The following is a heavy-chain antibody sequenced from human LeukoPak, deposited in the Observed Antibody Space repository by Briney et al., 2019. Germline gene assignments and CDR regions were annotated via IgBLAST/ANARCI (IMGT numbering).Heavy chain of an antibody. V-gene: IGHV4-4*07. CDR3: ARSSAITIVGVINWFDP. CDR2: ISTTGSA. CDR1: GGSISTDY. J-gene: IGHJ5*02. Sequence: SETLSLTCSVSGGSISTDYWSWIRQSAGKGLEWIGRISTTGSASYNPSLKSRLTMSVDMSKNQFSLTLTSLTAADTAVYYCARSSAITIVGVINWFDPWGRGTLVTVSS. D-gene: IGHD3-3*01.